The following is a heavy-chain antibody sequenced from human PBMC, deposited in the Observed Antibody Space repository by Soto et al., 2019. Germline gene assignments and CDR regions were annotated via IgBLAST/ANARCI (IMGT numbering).Heavy chain of an antibody. J-gene: IGHJ6*02. D-gene: IGHD3-22*01. CDR3: AREAHYYDSSGSYYYYYYGMDV. CDR2: IWYDGSNK. CDR1: GFTFSSYG. Sequence: GGSLRLSCAASGFTFSSYGMHWVRQAPGKGLEWVAVIWYDGSNKYYADSVKGRFTISRDNSKNTLYLQMNSLRAEDTAVYYCAREAHYYDSSGSYYYYYYGMDVWGQGTTVTVSS. V-gene: IGHV3-33*01.